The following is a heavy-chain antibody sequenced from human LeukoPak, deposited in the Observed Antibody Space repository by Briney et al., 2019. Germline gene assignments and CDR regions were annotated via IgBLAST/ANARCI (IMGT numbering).Heavy chain of an antibody. D-gene: IGHD3-10*01. Sequence: GASVKVSCKASGYTLTGYYMHWVRRAPGQGLEWMGWINPNSGGTNYAQKFQGRVTMTRDTSISTAYMELSRLRSDDTAVYYCARDPGSYYNAGLFYYMDVWGKGTTVTVSS. J-gene: IGHJ6*03. V-gene: IGHV1-2*02. CDR3: ARDPGSYYNAGLFYYMDV. CDR2: INPNSGGT. CDR1: GYTLTGYY.